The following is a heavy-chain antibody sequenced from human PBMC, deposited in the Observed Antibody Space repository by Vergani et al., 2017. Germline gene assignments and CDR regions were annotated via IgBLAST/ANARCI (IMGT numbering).Heavy chain of an antibody. Sequence: QVQLVQSGAEVKKPGASVKVSCKASGYTFTGYYMHWVRQAPGQGLEWMGWINPNSGGTNYAQKFQGRVTMTRDTSISTAYMELSRLRSDDTAVYYCARTGYCTNGVCHLIDYWGQGTLVTVSS. CDR1: GYTFTGYY. CDR3: ARTGYCTNGVCHLIDY. J-gene: IGHJ4*02. D-gene: IGHD2-8*01. V-gene: IGHV1-2*02. CDR2: INPNSGGT.